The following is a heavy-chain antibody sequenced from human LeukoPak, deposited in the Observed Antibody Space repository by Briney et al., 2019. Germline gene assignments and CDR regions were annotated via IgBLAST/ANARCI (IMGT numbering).Heavy chain of an antibody. Sequence: PSETLSLTCTVSGGSISSCYWSWIRQPPGKGLEWIGYIYYSGSTNYNPSLKSRVTISVDTSKNQFSLKLSSVTAADTAVYYCAREGVYSPDPSSYHRHAFDVWGKGTVVIVSS. D-gene: IGHD3-16*02. CDR2: IYYSGST. CDR3: AREGVYSPDPSSYHRHAFDV. V-gene: IGHV4-59*01. J-gene: IGHJ3*01. CDR1: GGSISSCY.